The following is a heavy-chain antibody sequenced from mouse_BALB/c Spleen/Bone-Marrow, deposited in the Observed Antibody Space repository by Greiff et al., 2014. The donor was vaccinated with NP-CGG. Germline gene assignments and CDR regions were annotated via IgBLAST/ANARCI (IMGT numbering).Heavy chain of an antibody. CDR1: GYTFTSYT. CDR3: ARSRRWYFDV. D-gene: IGHD2-12*01. J-gene: IGHJ1*01. V-gene: IGHV1-4*01. CDR2: INPSSGYT. Sequence: QVQLKESGAELARPGASVKMSCKASGYTFTSYTMHWVKQRPGQGLEWIGYINPSSGYTNYKQKFKEKATLTADKSPSTDKRQMSRRTAEDSAGYYCARSRRWYFDVWGAGTTVTVSS.